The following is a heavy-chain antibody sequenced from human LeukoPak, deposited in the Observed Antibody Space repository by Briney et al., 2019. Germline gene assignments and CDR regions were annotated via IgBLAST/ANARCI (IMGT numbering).Heavy chain of an antibody. CDR3: ARTGTFHGQFDY. D-gene: IGHD1-7*01. CDR1: GGSMNDYY. CDR2: IYHSRST. Sequence: KPSETLSLTCRVSGGSMNDYYWTRVRQPPGKGLEGIGYIYHSRSTNYNPSLKSRVTMLADTSKNHVSLQLTSVTAADTAVYYCARTGTFHGQFDYWGQGTLVTVSS. J-gene: IGHJ4*02. V-gene: IGHV4-59*01.